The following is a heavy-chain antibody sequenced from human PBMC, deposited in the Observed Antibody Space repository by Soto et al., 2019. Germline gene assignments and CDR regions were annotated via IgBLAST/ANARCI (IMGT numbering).Heavy chain of an antibody. Sequence: GESLKISCKGSGYSFTSYWIGWVRQMPGKGLKWMGIIYPGDSDTRYSPSFQGQVTISADKSISTAYLQWSSLKASDTAMYYCARTAMVSYVDYYSGMDVWGQGTTVTVSS. J-gene: IGHJ6*02. CDR1: GYSFTSYW. V-gene: IGHV5-51*01. D-gene: IGHD5-18*01. CDR2: IYPGDSDT. CDR3: ARTAMVSYVDYYSGMDV.